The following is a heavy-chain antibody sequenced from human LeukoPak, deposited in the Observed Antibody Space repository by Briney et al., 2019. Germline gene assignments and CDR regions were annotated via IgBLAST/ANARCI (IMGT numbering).Heavy chain of an antibody. Sequence: GGSLRLSCAASGFTFSSYAMSWVRQAPGKGLVWVSRINSDGSSTSYADSVKGRFTISRDNAKNTLYLQMNSLRAEDTAVYYCARQSVAGTSYYYGMDVWGQGTTVTVSS. CDR3: ARQSVAGTSYYYGMDV. D-gene: IGHD6-19*01. CDR1: GFTFSSYA. V-gene: IGHV3-74*01. CDR2: INSDGSST. J-gene: IGHJ6*02.